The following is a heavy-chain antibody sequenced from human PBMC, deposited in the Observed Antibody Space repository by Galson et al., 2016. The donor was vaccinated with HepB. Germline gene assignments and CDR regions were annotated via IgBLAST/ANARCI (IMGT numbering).Heavy chain of an antibody. J-gene: IGHJ2*01. D-gene: IGHD4-17*01. Sequence: SLRLSCAASGFTFSSYAMSWVRQAPGKGLEWVSAISGSGGSTYYADSVKGRFTISRDNSKNTLYLQMNSLRAEDTAVYYCARAAYGDYEGWYFDLWGRGTLVTVSS. CDR3: ARAAYGDYEGWYFDL. CDR1: GFTFSSYA. CDR2: ISGSGGST. V-gene: IGHV3-23*01.